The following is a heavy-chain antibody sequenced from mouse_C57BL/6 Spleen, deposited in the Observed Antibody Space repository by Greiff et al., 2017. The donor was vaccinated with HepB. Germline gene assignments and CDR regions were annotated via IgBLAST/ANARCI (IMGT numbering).Heavy chain of an antibody. D-gene: IGHD3-2*02. V-gene: IGHV1-64*01. J-gene: IGHJ2*01. Sequence: QVQLQQPGAELVKPGASVKLSCKASGYTFTSYWMHWVKQRPGQGLEWIGMIHPNSGSTNYNEKFKSKATLTVDKSSSTAYMQLSSLTSEDSAVYYCAREGDSSGYDYWGQGTTLTVSS. CDR2: IHPNSGST. CDR3: AREGDSSGYDY. CDR1: GYTFTSYW.